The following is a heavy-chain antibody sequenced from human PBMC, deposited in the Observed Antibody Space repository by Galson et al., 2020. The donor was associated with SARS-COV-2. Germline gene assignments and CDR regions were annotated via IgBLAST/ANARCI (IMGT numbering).Heavy chain of an antibody. J-gene: IGHJ5*02. CDR1: GYTFTSYG. CDR2: INIDNGDT. V-gene: IGHV1-18*01. Sequence: ASVKVSCKASGYTFTSYGISWVRQAPRQGPEWMGWINIDNGDTKYAQKFQGRVSMTTDTSTRTAYMELRSLRSDDTAVYYCAREPDTSGYQNWFDPWGQGTLVTVSS. CDR3: AREPDTSGYQNWFDP. D-gene: IGHD3-22*01.